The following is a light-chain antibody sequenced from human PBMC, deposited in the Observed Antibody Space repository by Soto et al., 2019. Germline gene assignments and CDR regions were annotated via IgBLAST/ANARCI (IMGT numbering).Light chain of an antibody. CDR2: AAS. Sequence: DIQMTQSPSSLSASVGDRVTITCRASQSISSYLNWYQQKPGKAPNLLIYAASSLQSGVPSKFSGNGSGTDLTITISSLQPEDFATYYCQQSYSSPFTFGPGTKVDIK. CDR3: QQSYSSPFT. V-gene: IGKV1-39*01. J-gene: IGKJ3*01. CDR1: QSISSY.